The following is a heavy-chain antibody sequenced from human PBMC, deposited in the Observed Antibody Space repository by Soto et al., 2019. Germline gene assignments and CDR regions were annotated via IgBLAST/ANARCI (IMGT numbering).Heavy chain of an antibody. Sequence: QVQLQESGPGLVKPSGTLSLTCAVSGGSISSSHWWTWVRQSPGKGLEYIGEISHSGTSNSNPSLKSRVTLSVDRSKNHFSLTLASVTAADTAVYYCARVVLWITRGAFDAWGQGTPVIVSS. CDR1: GGSISSSHW. CDR2: ISHSGTS. V-gene: IGHV4-4*02. CDR3: ARVVLWITRGAFDA. J-gene: IGHJ3*01. D-gene: IGHD2-2*03.